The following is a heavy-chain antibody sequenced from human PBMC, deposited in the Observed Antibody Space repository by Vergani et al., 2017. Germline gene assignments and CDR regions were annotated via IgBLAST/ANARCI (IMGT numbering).Heavy chain of an antibody. J-gene: IGHJ5*02. Sequence: QVQLVQSGAEVKKPGSSVKVSCKASGGTFSSYAISWVRRAPGQGLEWMGGIIPIFGTANYAQKFQGRVTITADKSTSTAYMELSSLRSEDTAVYYCARADPYCSSTGCSRWFDPWGQGTLVTVSS. CDR3: ARADPYCSSTGCSRWFDP. V-gene: IGHV1-69*06. CDR2: IIPIFGTA. D-gene: IGHD2-2*01. CDR1: GGTFSSYA.